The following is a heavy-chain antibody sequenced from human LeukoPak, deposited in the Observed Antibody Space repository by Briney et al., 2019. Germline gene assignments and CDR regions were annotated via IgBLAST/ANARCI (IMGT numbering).Heavy chain of an antibody. CDR2: ISGSGDYT. J-gene: IGHJ4*02. D-gene: IGHD3-22*01. V-gene: IGHV3-23*01. Sequence: GGSLRLSCAASGFTFSTYAMSWVRQAPGKGLEWVSGISGSGDYTYYADSVKGRFTISRDNSKNTLYLQMNSLRAEDTAVYYCARGPTWKYYYDSSGYYSYFDYWGQGTLVTVSS. CDR1: GFTFSTYA. CDR3: ARGPTWKYYYDSSGYYSYFDY.